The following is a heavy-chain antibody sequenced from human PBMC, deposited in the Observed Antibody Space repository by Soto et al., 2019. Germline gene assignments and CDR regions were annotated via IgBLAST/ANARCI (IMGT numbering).Heavy chain of an antibody. V-gene: IGHV4-59*01. CDR1: GGSISSYY. Sequence: SETLSLTCTVSGGSISSYYWSWIRQPPGKGLEWIGYIYYSGSTNYNPSLKSRVTISVDTSKNQFSLKLSSVTAADTAVYYCARDLFRGVIDYWGQGTLVTVSS. J-gene: IGHJ4*02. CDR3: ARDLFRGVIDY. D-gene: IGHD3-10*01. CDR2: IYYSGST.